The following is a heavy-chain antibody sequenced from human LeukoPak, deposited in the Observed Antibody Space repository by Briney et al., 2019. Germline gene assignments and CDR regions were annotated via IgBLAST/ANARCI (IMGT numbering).Heavy chain of an antibody. V-gene: IGHV3-21*01. J-gene: IGHJ4*01. CDR3: ARAEGYGAIDY. CDR2: ISSSGTYI. CDR1: GFTFSSYS. Sequence: GGSLRLSCAASGFTFSSYSMNWVRQAPGKGLGWVSSISSSGTYIYYADSVKGRFTISRDNAKNSLYLEMNSLRAEDTALYYCARAEGYGAIDYWGQGTLVTVSS. D-gene: IGHD5-12*01.